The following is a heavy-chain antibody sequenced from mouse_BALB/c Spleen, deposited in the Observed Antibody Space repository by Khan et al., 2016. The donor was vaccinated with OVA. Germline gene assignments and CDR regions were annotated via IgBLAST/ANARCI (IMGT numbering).Heavy chain of an antibody. J-gene: IGHJ2*01. V-gene: IGHV3-2*02. CDR2: ISYSGST. Sequence: VQLKESGPGLVKPSQSLSITCTVTGYSITSGYGWNWIRQSPGNKLEWMGYISYSGSTNYNPSHTSRISITRDTSKNQLLLQLNSVTTEDTATYYCARTARIKYWGKGTTLTVSS. CDR3: ARTARIKY. CDR1: GYSITSGYG. D-gene: IGHD3-3*01.